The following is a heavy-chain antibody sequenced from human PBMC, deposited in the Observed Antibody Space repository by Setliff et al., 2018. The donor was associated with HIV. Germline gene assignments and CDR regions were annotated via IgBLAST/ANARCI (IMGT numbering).Heavy chain of an antibody. CDR2: IYTSGST. J-gene: IGHJ4*02. V-gene: IGHV4-59*11. CDR3: ARYNWNPLGYRFDY. D-gene: IGHD1-20*01. CDR1: GGSISSHY. Sequence: PSETLSLTCTVSGGSISSHYWSWIRQPPGKGLEWIGHIYTSGSTNYNPSLKSRVTMSVGTSKNQFSLKLSSVTAADTAVYYCARYNWNPLGYRFDYWGQGTLVTVSS.